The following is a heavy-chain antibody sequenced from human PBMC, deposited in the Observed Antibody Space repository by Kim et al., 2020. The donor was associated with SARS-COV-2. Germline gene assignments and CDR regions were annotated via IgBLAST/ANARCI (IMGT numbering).Heavy chain of an antibody. V-gene: IGHV3-23*01. Sequence: AGPGKGRFTISGDNSKNTLYLQMNSRRAEDTAVYYCAKDRGIAVYNWFDPWGQGTLVTVSS. CDR3: AKDRGIAVYNWFDP. J-gene: IGHJ5*02. D-gene: IGHD6-19*01.